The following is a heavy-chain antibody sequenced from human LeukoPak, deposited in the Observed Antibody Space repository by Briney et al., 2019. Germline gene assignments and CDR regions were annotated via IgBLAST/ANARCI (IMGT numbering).Heavy chain of an antibody. D-gene: IGHD6-13*01. CDR3: ARDPYSSSWYLDYYYGMDV. J-gene: IGHJ6*02. CDR1: GFTFSSYW. V-gene: IGHV3-7*01. Sequence: GGSLRLSCAASGFTFSSYWMSWVRQAPGKGLEWVANIKQDGSEKYYVDSVKGRFTISRDNAKNSLYLQMNSLRAEDTAVYYCARDPYSSSWYLDYYYGMDVWGQGTTVTVSS. CDR2: IKQDGSEK.